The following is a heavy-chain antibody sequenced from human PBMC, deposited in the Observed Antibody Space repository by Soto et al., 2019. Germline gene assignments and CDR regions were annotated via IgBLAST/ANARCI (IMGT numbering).Heavy chain of an antibody. D-gene: IGHD3-3*01. CDR1: GGSISSYY. CDR2: IYYSGST. J-gene: IGHJ6*02. Sequence: SSETLSLTCTVSGGSISSYYWSWIRQPPGKGLEWIGYIYYSGSTNYNPSLKSRFTISVDTSKNQFSLSLSSVTSADTAVYYCARAPVSHAFAYYDFWSGPYGMDVWGQGTTVTVSS. CDR3: ARAPVSHAFAYYDFWSGPYGMDV. V-gene: IGHV4-59*01.